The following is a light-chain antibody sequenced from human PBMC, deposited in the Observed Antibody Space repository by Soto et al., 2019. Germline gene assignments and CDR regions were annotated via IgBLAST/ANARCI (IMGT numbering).Light chain of an antibody. Sequence: QCALTQAPSGSGSPGQSVTISCTGTSSDVGAYKYVSWYQQYPGKAPKLMIYEVTKRPSGVPDRFSGSKSGNTASLTVSGLQAEDEADYYCTSYVGNDIWVFGGGTQLTVL. J-gene: IGLJ3*02. CDR3: TSYVGNDIWV. CDR2: EVT. V-gene: IGLV2-8*01. CDR1: SSDVGAYKY.